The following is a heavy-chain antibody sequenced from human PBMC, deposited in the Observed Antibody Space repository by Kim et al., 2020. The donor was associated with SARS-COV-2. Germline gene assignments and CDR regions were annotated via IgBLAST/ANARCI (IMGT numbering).Heavy chain of an antibody. D-gene: IGHD3-16*02. CDR1: GFTFSSYA. Sequence: GGSLRLSCAASGFTFSSYAMSWVRQAPGKGLEWVSAISGSGGSTYYADSVKGRFTISRDNSKNTLYLQMNSLRAEDTAVYYCATNYVWGSYRLGGYFDYWGQGTLVTVSS. V-gene: IGHV3-23*01. CDR2: ISGSGGST. CDR3: ATNYVWGSYRLGGYFDY. J-gene: IGHJ4*02.